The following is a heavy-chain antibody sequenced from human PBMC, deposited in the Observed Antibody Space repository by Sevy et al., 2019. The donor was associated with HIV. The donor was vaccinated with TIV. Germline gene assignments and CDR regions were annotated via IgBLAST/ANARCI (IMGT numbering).Heavy chain of an antibody. CDR2: IDTSGGT. Sequence: SETLSLTCSVSGGSISSHYWSWIRQPAGEGLEWIGRIDTSGGTNYNPSLKTRVTMSRDTSKNQFSLRQSSVTAADTAVYYCARYNFWTGHYDYFDYWGPGALVTVSS. J-gene: IGHJ4*02. D-gene: IGHD3-3*01. CDR1: GGSISSHY. V-gene: IGHV4-4*07. CDR3: ARYNFWTGHYDYFDY.